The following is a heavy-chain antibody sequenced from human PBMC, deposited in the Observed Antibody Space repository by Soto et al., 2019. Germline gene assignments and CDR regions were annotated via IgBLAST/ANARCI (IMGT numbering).Heavy chain of an antibody. CDR1: GFSLSTSGVG. D-gene: IGHD3-9*01. CDR3: ARTYYDILTGYYTFDY. Sequence: QITLKESGPTLVKPTQTLTLTCTFSGFSLSTSGVGVGWIRQPPGKALEWLALIYWDDDKRYSPSLKSRLTITKDTSKNQVVLTMTNMDPVDTATYYCARTYYDILTGYYTFDYWCQGTLVTDSS. CDR2: IYWDDDK. V-gene: IGHV2-5*02. J-gene: IGHJ4*02.